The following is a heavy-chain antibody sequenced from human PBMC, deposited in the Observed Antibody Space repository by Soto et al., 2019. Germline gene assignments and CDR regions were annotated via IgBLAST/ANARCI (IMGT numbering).Heavy chain of an antibody. Sequence: GGSLRLSCAASGFTFSSYAMSWVRQAPGKGLEWVSAISGSGGSTYYADSVKGRFTISRDNSKNTLYLQMNSLRAEDTAVYYCAKRQVYYGSGSYYPYYYYGMDVWGQGTTVTVSS. J-gene: IGHJ6*02. CDR1: GFTFSSYA. V-gene: IGHV3-23*01. CDR2: ISGSGGST. D-gene: IGHD3-10*01. CDR3: AKRQVYYGSGSYYPYYYYGMDV.